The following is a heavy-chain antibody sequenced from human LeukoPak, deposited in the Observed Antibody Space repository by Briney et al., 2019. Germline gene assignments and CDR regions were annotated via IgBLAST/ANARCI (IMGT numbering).Heavy chain of an antibody. CDR2: IKQGGSDK. CDR1: GFTLSNHW. J-gene: IGHJ4*02. V-gene: IGHV3-7*01. D-gene: IGHD6-13*01. CDR3: ARDWSYSSRNFDY. Sequence: GGSLRLSCEASGFTLSNHWMNWVRQAPGKGLEWVATIKQGGSDKFYVDSVKGRFTISGDNAKNSLYLEMNSLRAEDTAVYYCARDWSYSSRNFDYWGQGTLVTVSS.